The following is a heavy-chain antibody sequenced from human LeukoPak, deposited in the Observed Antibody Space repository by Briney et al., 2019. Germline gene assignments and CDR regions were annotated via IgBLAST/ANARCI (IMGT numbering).Heavy chain of an antibody. D-gene: IGHD5-24*01. CDR2: IYHSGST. V-gene: IGHV4-38-2*02. J-gene: IGHJ4*02. CDR1: GYSISSGYY. Sequence: SETLSLTCTVSGYSISSGYYWGWIRQPPGKGLEWIGSIYHSGSTYYNPSLKSRVSISVDTSKNQFSLKLSSVTAADTAVYYCARGGSVSYNDYWGQGTLVTVSS. CDR3: ARGGSVSYNDY.